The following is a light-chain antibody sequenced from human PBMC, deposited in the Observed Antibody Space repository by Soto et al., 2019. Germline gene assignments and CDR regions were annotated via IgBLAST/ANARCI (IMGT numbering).Light chain of an antibody. V-gene: IGKV3-20*01. CDR2: GAS. J-gene: IGKJ1*01. Sequence: ESVLTQSPGTLSLSPGERATLSCRASQSVSSSFLAWYQLKPGQAPRLLIYGASSRATGIPDRFSGSGSGTDFTLTISRLEPEDFALYYCQQYDSSPWTFGQGPKVEIK. CDR1: QSVSSSF. CDR3: QQYDSSPWT.